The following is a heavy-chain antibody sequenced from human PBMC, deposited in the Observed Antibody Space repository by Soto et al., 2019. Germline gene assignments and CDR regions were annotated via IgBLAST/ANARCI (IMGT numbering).Heavy chain of an antibody. D-gene: IGHD1-7*01. J-gene: IGHJ6*02. CDR1: DGSISDHY. CDR3: AREGLTGTIGLYYYYGMDV. V-gene: IGHV4-59*11. CDR2: IYNGGRT. Sequence: SETLSLTCTVSDGSISDHYYMWIRQSPGKGLEYIGYIYNGGRTDYNPSLKSRVIISVDTSKNQFSLKLSSVTAADTAVYYCAREGLTGTIGLYYYYGMDVWGQGTTVTVSS.